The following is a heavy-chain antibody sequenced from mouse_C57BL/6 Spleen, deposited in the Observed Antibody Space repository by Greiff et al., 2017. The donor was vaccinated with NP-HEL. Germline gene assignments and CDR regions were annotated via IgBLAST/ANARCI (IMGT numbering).Heavy chain of an antibody. Sequence: VQLQQSGAELVRPGTSVKLSCKASGYTFTSYWMHWVKQRPGQGLEWIGVIDPSDSYTNYNQKFKGKATLTVDTSSSTAYMQLSSLTSEDFAVYYCARWDYGNYVAYWGQGTLVTVSA. CDR3: ARWDYGNYVAY. CDR1: GYTFTSYW. D-gene: IGHD2-1*01. J-gene: IGHJ3*01. CDR2: IDPSDSYT. V-gene: IGHV1-59*01.